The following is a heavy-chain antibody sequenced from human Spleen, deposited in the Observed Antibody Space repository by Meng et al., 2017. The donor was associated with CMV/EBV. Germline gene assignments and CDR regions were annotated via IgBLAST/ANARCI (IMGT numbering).Heavy chain of an antibody. CDR2: IHSDGSNI. CDR3: AKGSNYDTSNWFDP. V-gene: IGHV3-74*01. J-gene: IGHJ5*02. D-gene: IGHD3-3*01. CDR1: GFTFSGYW. Sequence: GGSLRLSCAASGFTFSGYWMHWVRQAPGKGLVWVSRIHSDGSNINYADSVKGRFTISRDNVKNSLYLQMNSLRAEDTALYYCAKGSNYDTSNWFDPWGQGTLVTVSS.